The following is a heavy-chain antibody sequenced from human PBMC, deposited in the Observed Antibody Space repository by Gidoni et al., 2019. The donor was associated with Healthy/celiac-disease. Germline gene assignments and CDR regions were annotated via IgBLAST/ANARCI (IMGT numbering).Heavy chain of an antibody. CDR3: AREEGIMTTVTTVDY. J-gene: IGHJ4*02. V-gene: IGHV3-33*01. D-gene: IGHD4-17*01. Sequence: QVQLVESGGGVVQPGRSLRLSCAASGFTFSSYGMHWVRQAPGKGLEWVAVIWYDGSNKYYADSVKGRVTISRDNSKNTLYLQMNSLRAEDTAVYYCAREEGIMTTVTTVDYWGQGTLVTVSS. CDR1: GFTFSSYG. CDR2: IWYDGSNK.